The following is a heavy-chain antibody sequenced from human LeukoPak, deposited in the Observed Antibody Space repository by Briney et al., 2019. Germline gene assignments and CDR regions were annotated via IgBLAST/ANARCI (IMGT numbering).Heavy chain of an antibody. D-gene: IGHD5-18*01. V-gene: IGHV3-48*02. CDR2: ISSSSSTI. CDR1: GFTFSSYS. Sequence: GGSLRLSCAASGFTFSSYSMNWVRQAPGKGLDWVSYISSSSSTIYYADSVKGRFTISRDNAKNSLYLQMNSLRDEDTAVYYCAGLHSYGFDYWGQGTLVTVYS. J-gene: IGHJ4*02. CDR3: AGLHSYGFDY.